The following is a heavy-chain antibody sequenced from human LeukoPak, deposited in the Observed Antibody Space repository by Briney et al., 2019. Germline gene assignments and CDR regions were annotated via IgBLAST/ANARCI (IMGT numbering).Heavy chain of an antibody. J-gene: IGHJ5*02. D-gene: IGHD4-17*01. Sequence: QPGGPLRPSCVASGSPSSVYTRSGGRQAPGKGRGGVSGMIKIGSTFYTASAKGRFTISRDSSTNTLYLQMNSLRAEDTAIYSCAKDLTFGDGRWEFVPWGQGTLVTVSS. CDR3: AKDLTFGDGRWEFVP. CDR1: GSPSSVYT. V-gene: IGHV3-23*01. CDR2: MIKIGST.